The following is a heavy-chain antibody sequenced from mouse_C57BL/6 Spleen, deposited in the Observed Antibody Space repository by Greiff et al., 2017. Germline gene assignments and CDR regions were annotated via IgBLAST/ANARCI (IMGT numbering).Heavy chain of an antibody. V-gene: IGHV1-15*01. CDR3: TRHYGNSGDY. CDR2: IDPETGGT. CDR1: GYTFTDYE. Sequence: VQLQQSGAELVRPGASVTLSCKASGYTFTDYEMHWVKQTPVHGLEWIGAIDPETGGTAYNQKFKGKAILTADKSSSTAYMELRSLTSEDSAVYYCTRHYGNSGDYWGQGTSVTVSS. D-gene: IGHD2-1*01. J-gene: IGHJ4*01.